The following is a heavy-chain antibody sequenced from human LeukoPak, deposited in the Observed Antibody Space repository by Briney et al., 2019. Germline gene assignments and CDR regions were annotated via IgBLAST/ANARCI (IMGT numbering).Heavy chain of an antibody. D-gene: IGHD3-22*01. CDR3: ARGVGYDDTLGSYYGFFDY. V-gene: IGHV4-34*01. CDR1: GGSFSGYY. CDR2: LYDSGSS. J-gene: IGHJ4*02. Sequence: SETLSLTCAVYGGSFSGYYWSWIRQPPGKGLEWIGSLYDSGSSYYNPSLKSRVTLSVDTSKNELSLQLSSVTAADTAVYFCARGVGYDDTLGSYYGFFDYWGQGTLVAVSS.